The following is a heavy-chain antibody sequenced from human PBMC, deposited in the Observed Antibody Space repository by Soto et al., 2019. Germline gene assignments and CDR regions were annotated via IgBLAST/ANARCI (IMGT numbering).Heavy chain of an antibody. CDR2: FDPDVGGT. J-gene: IGHJ6*02. V-gene: IGHV1-24*01. Sequence: ASVKVSCKVSGHTLSESSIHWVRQSPGRGLEWMGGFDPDVGGTKYAQEFQGRVTLAEDTSTDTAYMDLSSLTFGDTAVYYRAAVLARMVREPSVTLGAYYYSMDVWGQGTTVTVSS. CDR1: GHTLSESS. D-gene: IGHD3-10*01. CDR3: AAVLARMVREPSVTLGAYYYSMDV.